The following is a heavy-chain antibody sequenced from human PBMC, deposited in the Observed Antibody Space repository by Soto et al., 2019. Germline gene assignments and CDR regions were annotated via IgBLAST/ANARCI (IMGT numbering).Heavy chain of an antibody. J-gene: IGHJ3*02. D-gene: IGHD3-10*01. Sequence: QVQLVESGGGVVQPGRSLRLSCAASGFSFSTYGMYWVRQAPAGGLEWVALVWYDGSKEYYADSVKGRFTISRDNSKNTLYLQMHSLRDVDKAVYYCSRADRISGSSVFDNCVQGTIVTVA. CDR1: GFSFSTYG. CDR3: SRADRISGSSVFDN. V-gene: IGHV3-33*01. CDR2: VWYDGSKE.